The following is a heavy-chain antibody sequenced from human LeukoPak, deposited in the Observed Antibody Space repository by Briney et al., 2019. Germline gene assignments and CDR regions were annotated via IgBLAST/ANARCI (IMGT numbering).Heavy chain of an antibody. CDR1: GGSISSSSYY. CDR2: IYYSGST. V-gene: IGHV4-39*01. CDR3: ARQWLVRGSAFDI. D-gene: IGHD6-19*01. J-gene: IGHJ3*02. Sequence: SETLSLTCTVSGGSISSSSYYWGWIRQPPGKGLEWIGRIYYSGSTYYNPSLKSRVTISVDTSKNQFSLKLSSVTAADTAVYYCARQWLVRGSAFDIWGQGTMVTVSS.